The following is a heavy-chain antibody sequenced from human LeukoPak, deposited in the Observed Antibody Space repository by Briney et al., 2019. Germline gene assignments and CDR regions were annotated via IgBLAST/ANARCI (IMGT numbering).Heavy chain of an antibody. D-gene: IGHD5-18*01. CDR3: ARHKADTAMVFRVVNNWFDP. CDR2: IYYSGST. CDR1: GGSISSYY. Sequence: SETLSLTCTVSGGSISSYYWSWIRQPPGKGLEWIGYIYYSGSTNYNPSLRSRVTISVDTSKNQFSLKLSSVTAADTAVYYCARHKADTAMVFRVVNNWFDPWGQGTLVTVSS. V-gene: IGHV4-59*08. J-gene: IGHJ5*02.